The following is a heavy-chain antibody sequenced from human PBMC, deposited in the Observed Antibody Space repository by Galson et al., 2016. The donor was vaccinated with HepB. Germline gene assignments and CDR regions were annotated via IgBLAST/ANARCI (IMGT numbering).Heavy chain of an antibody. CDR1: GLTFSDYG. CDR2: ISSSGSTI. CDR3: ARDTSFHKYEFWSGYYGFGMDV. Sequence: SLRLSCAASGLTFSDYGMNWVRQAPGKGLEWISYISSSGSTIYYADSVKDRFTSSRDNAKNSVYLQMNSLKDEEPAVYYCARDTSFHKYEFWSGYYGFGMDVWGQGTTVTVSS. J-gene: IGHJ6*02. D-gene: IGHD3-3*01. V-gene: IGHV3-48*02.